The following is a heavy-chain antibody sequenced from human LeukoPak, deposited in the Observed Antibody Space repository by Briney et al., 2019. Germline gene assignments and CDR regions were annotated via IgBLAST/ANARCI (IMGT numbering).Heavy chain of an antibody. CDR1: GFTFNSYG. CDR2: ISYDGSNK. CDR3: AKAQRITVFGVPHGDV. D-gene: IGHD3-3*01. Sequence: PGRSLRLSCAASGFTFNSYGMHWARQAPGKGLEWVAVISYDGSNKYYADSVKGRFTISRDNSKNTLYLQMNSLRAEDTAVYYCAKAQRITVFGVPHGDVWGQGTTVTVSS. V-gene: IGHV3-30*18. J-gene: IGHJ6*02.